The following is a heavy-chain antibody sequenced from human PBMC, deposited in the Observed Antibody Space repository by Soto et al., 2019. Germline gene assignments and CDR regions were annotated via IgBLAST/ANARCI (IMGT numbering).Heavy chain of an antibody. Sequence: GGSLRLSCAASGFTFSSYAMSWVRQAPGKGLEWVSAISGSGGSTYYEDSVKGRFTISRDNSKNTLYLQMNSLRAEDTAVYYCAKDRSNIVVVPAAIDIWGQGTMVTVSS. J-gene: IGHJ3*02. CDR3: AKDRSNIVVVPAAIDI. CDR2: ISGSGGST. CDR1: GFTFSSYA. D-gene: IGHD2-2*01. V-gene: IGHV3-23*01.